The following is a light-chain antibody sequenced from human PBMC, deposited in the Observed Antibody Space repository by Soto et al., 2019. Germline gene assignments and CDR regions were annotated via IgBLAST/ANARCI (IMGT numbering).Light chain of an antibody. CDR1: QGIRSW. Sequence: IQMTQSASSIFATLGDRVTITSRASQGIRSWLAWYQQTKGKAPKILIYAASSLQSGVPSRFRGSGSGTDCTLPFSRLQPEDFETNYCQQANSFPLTFGGGTKVDIK. J-gene: IGKJ4*01. CDR3: QQANSFPLT. V-gene: IGKV1-12*01. CDR2: AAS.